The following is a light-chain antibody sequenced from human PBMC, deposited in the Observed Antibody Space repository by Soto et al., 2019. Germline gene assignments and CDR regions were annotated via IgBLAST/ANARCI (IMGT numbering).Light chain of an antibody. CDR2: DVS. J-gene: IGLJ2*01. V-gene: IGLV2-14*03. CDR3: SSYTSSSTLV. CDR1: SSDVGGYNY. Sequence: QSALTQPASVSGSPGQSIAISCTGTSSDVGGYNYVSWYQQHPGKAPKLIIYDVSSRPSGVSDRFSGSKSVHTASLTISGLPAEDEADYYCSSYTSSSTLVFGGGTKLTVL.